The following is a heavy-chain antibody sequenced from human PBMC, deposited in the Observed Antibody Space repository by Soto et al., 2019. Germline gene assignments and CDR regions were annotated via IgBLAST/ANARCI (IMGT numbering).Heavy chain of an antibody. CDR2: INAGNGNT. Sequence: GASVKVSCKASGYTFTSYAMHWVRQAPGQRLEWMGWINAGNGNTKYSQKFQGRVTITRDTSASTAYMELSSLRSEDTAVYYCARDRGTPQVSSEWLLYRHNWFDPWGQGTLVTVSS. CDR1: GYTFTSYA. V-gene: IGHV1-3*01. D-gene: IGHD3-3*01. CDR3: ARDRGTPQVSSEWLLYRHNWFDP. J-gene: IGHJ5*02.